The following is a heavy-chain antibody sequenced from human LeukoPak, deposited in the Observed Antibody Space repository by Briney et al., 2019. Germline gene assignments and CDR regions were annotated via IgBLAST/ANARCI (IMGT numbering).Heavy chain of an antibody. CDR3: AAPPSDF. V-gene: IGHV3-7*01. Sequence: PGGSLRLSCAASGFTFSSYWMSWVRQAPGKGLEWVANINQDGGVKYYVDSVKGRFTISRDNAKNSLYLQMSSLRAEDTAVYYCAAPPSDFWGQGTLVTVSS. CDR1: GFTFSSYW. J-gene: IGHJ4*02. CDR2: INQDGGVK.